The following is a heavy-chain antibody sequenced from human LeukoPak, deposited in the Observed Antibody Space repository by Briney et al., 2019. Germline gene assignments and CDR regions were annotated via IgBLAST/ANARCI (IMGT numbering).Heavy chain of an antibody. Sequence: SETLSLTCTVSGGSISSSSYYWGWIRQPPGTGLEWIGSMYYSGTTYYNPSLKSRVTIPVDTSKNQFSLKLSSVTAADTAVYYCASSLVDYYDSSGYPDYWGQGTLVTVSS. CDR3: ASSLVDYYDSSGYPDY. CDR2: MYYSGTT. CDR1: GGSISSSSYY. J-gene: IGHJ4*02. D-gene: IGHD3-22*01. V-gene: IGHV4-39*01.